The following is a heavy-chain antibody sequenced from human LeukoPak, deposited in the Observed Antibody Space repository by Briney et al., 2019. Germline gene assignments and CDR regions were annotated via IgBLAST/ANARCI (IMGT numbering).Heavy chain of an antibody. J-gene: IGHJ4*02. D-gene: IGHD3-22*01. CDR2: INPSGGSS. CDR1: GYTFTSYY. CDR3: ARVGVGTTYYYDSSAWDFDY. V-gene: IGHV1-46*01. Sequence: ASVKVSFKSTGYTFTSYYMHWVRQAPGQGLEWMGIINPSGGSSSYAQKFQGRVTMTMDMSTSTVYMELSSLRSEDTAVYYCARVGVGTTYYYDSSAWDFDYWGQGTLVTVSS.